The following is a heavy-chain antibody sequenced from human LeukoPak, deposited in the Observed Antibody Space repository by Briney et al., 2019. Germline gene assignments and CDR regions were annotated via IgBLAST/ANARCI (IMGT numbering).Heavy chain of an antibody. J-gene: IGHJ5*02. CDR2: IYSGGST. V-gene: IGHV3-53*01. CDR3: ARNRAAAGTGWFDP. CDR1: GFTVSSNY. Sequence: GGSLRPSCAASGFTVSSNYMSWVRQAPGKGLDSVSVIYSGGSTYYADSVKGRFTISRDNSKNTLYLQMNSLRAEDTAVYYCARNRAAAGTGWFDPWGQGTLVTVSS. D-gene: IGHD6-13*01.